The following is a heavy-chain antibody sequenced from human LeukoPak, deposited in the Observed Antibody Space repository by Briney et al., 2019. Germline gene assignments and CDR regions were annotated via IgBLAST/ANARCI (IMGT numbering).Heavy chain of an antibody. Sequence: SSMKVSCKASGGTFSSYAISWVRQAPGQGLEWMGRIIPIFGTANYAQKFQGRVTITTDESTSTAYMELSSLRSEDTVVYYCARDTSYSPGGYWGQGTLVTVSS. V-gene: IGHV1-69*05. CDR1: GGTFSSYA. D-gene: IGHD1-26*01. CDR2: IIPIFGTA. CDR3: ARDTSYSPGGY. J-gene: IGHJ4*02.